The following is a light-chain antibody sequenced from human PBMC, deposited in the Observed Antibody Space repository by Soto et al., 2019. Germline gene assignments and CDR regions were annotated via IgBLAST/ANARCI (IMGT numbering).Light chain of an antibody. CDR3: SSYAGNFIWV. V-gene: IGLV2-8*01. CDR2: EVN. J-gene: IGLJ3*02. CDR1: SSDIGGYNF. Sequence: QSALTQPPSASGSPGQSVTISCTGTSSDIGGYNFVSWYQQHPGKAPKLMIDEVNKRPSGVPDRFSGSKSGNTASLTVSGLQAEDEADYYCSSYAGNFIWVFGGGTKLTVL.